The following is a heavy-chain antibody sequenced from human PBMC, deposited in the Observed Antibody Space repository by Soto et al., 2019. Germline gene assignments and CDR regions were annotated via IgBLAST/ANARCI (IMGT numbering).Heavy chain of an antibody. J-gene: IGHJ6*03. CDR3: ASQDSNSNWYLYYYYYMVG. V-gene: IGHV3-48*01. CDR2: ISSSSSTI. Sequence: GKGLEWVSYISSSSSTIYYADSVKGRFTISSDNAKSSLYLQMNSLRAETTAVYYCASQDSNSNWYLYYYYYMVG. D-gene: IGHD6-13*01.